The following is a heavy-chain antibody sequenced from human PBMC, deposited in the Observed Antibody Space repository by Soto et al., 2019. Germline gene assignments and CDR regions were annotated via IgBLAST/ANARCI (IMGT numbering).Heavy chain of an antibody. CDR1: GYSFTSYW. Sequence: GESLKISCKGSGYSFTSYWIGWVRQMPGKGLEWMGIIYPGDSDTRYSPSFQGQVTISADKSISTAYLQWSSLKASDTAMYYCATSSYPPFYYYYYGMDVWGQGTKVTVSS. CDR2: IYPGDSDT. CDR3: ATSSYPPFYYYYYGMDV. V-gene: IGHV5-51*01. J-gene: IGHJ6*02.